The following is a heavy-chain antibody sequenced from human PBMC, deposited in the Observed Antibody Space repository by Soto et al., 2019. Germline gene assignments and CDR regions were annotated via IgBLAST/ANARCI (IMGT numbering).Heavy chain of an antibody. CDR3: ARERSAAGTGWFDP. CDR2: MNPNSGNT. CDR1: GYTFTSYD. D-gene: IGHD6-13*01. J-gene: IGHJ5*02. Sequence: QVQLVQSGAEVKKPGASVKVSCKASGYTFTSYDINWVRQATGQGLEWMGWMNPNSGNTGYAQKFQGRVTMTRNTSVSTAYMELSSMRSEDTAVYYCARERSAAGTGWFDPWGQGTLVTVSS. V-gene: IGHV1-8*01.